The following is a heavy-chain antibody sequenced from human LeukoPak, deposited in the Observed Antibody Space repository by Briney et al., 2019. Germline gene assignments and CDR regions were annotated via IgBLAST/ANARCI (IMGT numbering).Heavy chain of an antibody. CDR2: IFESGNT. CDR3: ARGTKGFGRIYLGY. J-gene: IGHJ4*02. D-gene: IGHD2/OR15-2a*01. CDR1: GYSISNSNW. V-gene: IGHV4-4*02. Sequence: SGTLSLTCTVSGYSISNSNWWSWVRQVPGKGLEWLGEIFESGNTNYSPSLKSRVSISVDKSKNQFSLNLNSVAVADTAVYFCARGTKGFGRIYLGYWGQGILVTVSS.